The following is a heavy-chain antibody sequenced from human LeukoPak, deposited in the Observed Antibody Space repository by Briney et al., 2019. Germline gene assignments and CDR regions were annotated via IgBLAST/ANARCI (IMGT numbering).Heavy chain of an antibody. V-gene: IGHV3-7*03. CDR3: AKLLYYYDSSQPY. CDR1: GFTFSSYY. CDR2: IKQDGSDK. J-gene: IGHJ4*02. D-gene: IGHD3-22*01. Sequence: GGSLRLSCAASGFTFSSYYMSWVRQAPGKGLEWVANIKQDGSDKYYVDSVKGRFTISRDNSKNTLYLQMNSLRAEDTAVYYCAKLLYYYDSSQPYWGQGTLVTVSS.